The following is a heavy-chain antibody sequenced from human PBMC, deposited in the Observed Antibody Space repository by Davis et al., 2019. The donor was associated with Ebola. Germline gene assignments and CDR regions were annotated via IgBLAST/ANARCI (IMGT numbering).Heavy chain of an antibody. CDR2: IYYSGST. Sequence: MPSETLSLTCTVSGGSISSSSYYWGWIRQPPGKGLEWIGSIYYSGSTYYNPSLKSRVTISVDTSKNQFSLKLSSVTAADTAVYYCARDVGYCSSTSCIYYYYYGMDVWGQGTTVTVSS. D-gene: IGHD2-2*01. CDR1: GGSISSSSYY. V-gene: IGHV4-39*02. J-gene: IGHJ6*02. CDR3: ARDVGYCSSTSCIYYYYYGMDV.